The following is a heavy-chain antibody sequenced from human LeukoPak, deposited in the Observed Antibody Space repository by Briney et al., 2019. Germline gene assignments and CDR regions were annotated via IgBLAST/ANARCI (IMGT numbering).Heavy chain of an antibody. J-gene: IGHJ5*02. V-gene: IGHV1-24*01. CDR3: ATLYCSSTSCKTNNWFDA. D-gene: IGHD2-2*01. Sequence: ASVNVSCQVSVYTLHELFMHWVRQAPGKGLAWMGGFDPEDGETIYAHKFQGRVTMTEDTSTDTAYMELSSLRSEDTAVYYCATLYCSSTSCKTNNWFDAWGQGTLVSVSS. CDR2: FDPEDGET. CDR1: VYTLHELF.